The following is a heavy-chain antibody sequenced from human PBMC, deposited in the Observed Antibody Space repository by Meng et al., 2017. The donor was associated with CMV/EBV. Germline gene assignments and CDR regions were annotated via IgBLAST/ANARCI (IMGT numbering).Heavy chain of an antibody. D-gene: IGHD3-3*01. V-gene: IGHV3-48*03. J-gene: IGHJ6*02. Sequence: GESLKISCSSSTFTLSNHDMNWVRQAPGKGLEWLSHINRGDSVIAYADSVRGRFTISRDIAKNSLYLQMNSLRAEDTALYYCTKDQGISGYSMDVWGQGTTVTVSS. CDR1: TFTLSNHD. CDR2: INRGDSVI. CDR3: TKDQGISGYSMDV.